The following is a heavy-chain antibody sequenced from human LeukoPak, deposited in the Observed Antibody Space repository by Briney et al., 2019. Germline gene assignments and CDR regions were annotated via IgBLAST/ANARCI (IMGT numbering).Heavy chain of an antibody. CDR3: ARIGGSDSFAY. CDR1: GYDFDRYW. J-gene: IGHJ4*02. CDR2: IWPDDYRV. V-gene: IGHV5-51*01. D-gene: IGHD5-12*01. Sequence: GESLKISCKASGYDFDRYWIGWERQVPGRGLEWMAIIWPDDYRVRYNPAFQGQVTISADRSTTSAHLQWRSLKSSDTAMYYCARIGGSDSFAYWGQGSRVTVSS.